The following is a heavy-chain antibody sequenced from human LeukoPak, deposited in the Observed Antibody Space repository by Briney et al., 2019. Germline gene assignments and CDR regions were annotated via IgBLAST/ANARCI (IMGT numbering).Heavy chain of an antibody. Sequence: GGSLRLSCAASGFTFSSYAMSWVRQAPGKGLEWVSAISGSGGSTYYADSVKGRFTISRDNAKNSLYLQMNSLRAEDTAVYYCASSGGEVPAAISWFDPWGQGTLVTVSS. CDR1: GFTFSSYA. CDR2: ISGSGGST. V-gene: IGHV3-23*01. J-gene: IGHJ5*02. CDR3: ASSGGEVPAAISWFDP. D-gene: IGHD2-2*01.